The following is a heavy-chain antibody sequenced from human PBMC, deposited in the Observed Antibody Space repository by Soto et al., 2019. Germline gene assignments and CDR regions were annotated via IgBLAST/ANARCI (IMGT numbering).Heavy chain of an antibody. CDR2: IFYRGNT. CDR1: GGSVRGSLYY. D-gene: IGHD2-21*01. Sequence: QLQLQESGPGLVKSSETLSLTCTVSGGSVRGSLYYWGWIRQPPGKGLEWIGNIFYRGNTYHNPSLKSRVTISVDTSKNQSSLRLSSVTAADTAVYYCARRVMGNIWYFDYWGQGTLVTVSS. CDR3: ARRVMGNIWYFDY. V-gene: IGHV4-39*01. J-gene: IGHJ4*02.